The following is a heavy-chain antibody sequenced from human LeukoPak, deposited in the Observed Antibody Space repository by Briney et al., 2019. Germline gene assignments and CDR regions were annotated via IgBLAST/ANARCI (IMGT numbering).Heavy chain of an antibody. Sequence: SQTLSLTCAVSGGSISSGDFYWSWIRQPPGKGLEYIGYIYYIGSTYYNPSLKSRVTISVDTSKNQFSLNLSSVTAADTAVYYCVSFSDVVGGVNWGQGTLVTVSS. CDR3: VSFSDVVGGVN. CDR1: GGSISSGDFY. J-gene: IGHJ4*02. CDR2: IYYIGST. V-gene: IGHV4-30-4*01. D-gene: IGHD3-10*01.